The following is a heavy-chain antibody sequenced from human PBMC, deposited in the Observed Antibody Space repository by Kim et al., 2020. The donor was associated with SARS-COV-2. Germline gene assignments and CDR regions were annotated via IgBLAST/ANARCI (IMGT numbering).Heavy chain of an antibody. CDR1: GFTFSSYG. Sequence: GGSLRLSCAASGFTFSSYGMHWVRQAPGKGLEWVAVISYDGSNKYYADSVKGRFTISRDNSKNTLYLQMNSLRAEDTAVYYCAGWTVVTHNYYYYYGMDVWGQGTTVTVSS. V-gene: IGHV3-30*03. D-gene: IGHD2-15*01. CDR3: AGWTVVTHNYYYYYGMDV. CDR2: ISYDGSNK. J-gene: IGHJ6*02.